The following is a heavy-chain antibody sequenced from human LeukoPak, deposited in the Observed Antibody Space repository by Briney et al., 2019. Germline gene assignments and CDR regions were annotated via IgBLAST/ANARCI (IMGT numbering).Heavy chain of an antibody. CDR3: AKVGTQVYFDY. CDR2: ISYDGSNK. D-gene: IGHD1-1*01. CDR1: GFTFSGYG. J-gene: IGHJ4*02. V-gene: IGHV3-30*18. Sequence: GGSLRLSCAASGFTFSGYGMHWVRQAPGKGLEWVAVISYDGSNKYYADSVKGRFTISRDNSKNTLYLQMNSLRAEDTAVYYCAKVGTQVYFDYWGQGTLVTVSS.